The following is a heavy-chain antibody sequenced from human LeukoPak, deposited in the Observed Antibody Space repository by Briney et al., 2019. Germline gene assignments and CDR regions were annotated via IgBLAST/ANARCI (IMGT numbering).Heavy chain of an antibody. J-gene: IGHJ6*02. Sequence: GGSLRLSCAASGFTVSTNYMTWVRQAPGKGLEWVSVFYSDGRTFYIDSVKGRFTISRDNSKNTVFLQMNRLRAEKTAVYYCARDGPYSSKDGLDVWGQGTTVIVSS. CDR1: GFTVSTNY. D-gene: IGHD6-13*01. CDR2: FYSDGRT. V-gene: IGHV3-53*01. CDR3: ARDGPYSSKDGLDV.